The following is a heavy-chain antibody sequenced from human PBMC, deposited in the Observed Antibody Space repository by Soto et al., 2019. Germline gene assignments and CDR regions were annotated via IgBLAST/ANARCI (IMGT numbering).Heavy chain of an antibody. Sequence: ASVKVSCKVSGYTLTELSMHWVRQAPGKGLEWMGGFDPEDGETIYAQKFQGRVTMTEDTSTDTAYMELSSLRSEDTAVYYCATDLRNWNYPYYFDYWGQGTLVTVSS. V-gene: IGHV1-24*01. J-gene: IGHJ4*02. CDR3: ATDLRNWNYPYYFDY. CDR1: GYTLTELS. D-gene: IGHD1-7*01. CDR2: FDPEDGET.